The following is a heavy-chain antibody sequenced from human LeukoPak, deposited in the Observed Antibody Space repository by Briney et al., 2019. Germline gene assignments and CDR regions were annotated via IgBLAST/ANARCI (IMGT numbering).Heavy chain of an antibody. J-gene: IGHJ6*04. V-gene: IGHV4-39*01. D-gene: IGHD2-21*01. Sequence: SETLSLTCTVSGGSISSNTDYWGWIRQPPGKGLEWIGSVYYSGSTYYSPSLKSRLTISVDTSKNQFSLKLSSVTAAVTAVYFCARQNIVVVAMDVWGKGTTVTVSS. CDR2: VYYSGST. CDR1: GGSISSNTDY. CDR3: ARQNIVVVAMDV.